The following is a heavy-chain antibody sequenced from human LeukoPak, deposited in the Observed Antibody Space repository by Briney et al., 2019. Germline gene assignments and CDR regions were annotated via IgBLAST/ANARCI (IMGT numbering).Heavy chain of an antibody. D-gene: IGHD2-8*01. J-gene: IGHJ4*02. Sequence: SVKVSFKASGGTFSSYAISWVRQAPGQGLEWMGGIIPIFGTANYAQKFQGRVTITADESTSTAYMELSSLRSEDTAVYYCARFPTNCTNGVCYFFDYWGQGTLVTVSS. CDR2: IIPIFGTA. CDR1: GGTFSSYA. V-gene: IGHV1-69*13. CDR3: ARFPTNCTNGVCYFFDY.